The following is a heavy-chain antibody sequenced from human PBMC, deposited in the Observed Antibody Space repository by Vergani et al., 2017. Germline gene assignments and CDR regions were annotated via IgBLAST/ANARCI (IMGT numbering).Heavy chain of an antibody. CDR3: AKDRAVAGTHDY. Sequence: EVQLLESGGGLVQPGGSLRLSCAASGFTFSSYAMSWVRQAPGKGLEWVSAISGSGGSTYYADSVKGRFTISRDNSTNTLYLQMNSLRAEDTAVYYCAKDRAVAGTHDYWGQGTLVTVSS. CDR1: GFTFSSYA. V-gene: IGHV3-23*01. D-gene: IGHD6-19*01. CDR2: ISGSGGST. J-gene: IGHJ4*02.